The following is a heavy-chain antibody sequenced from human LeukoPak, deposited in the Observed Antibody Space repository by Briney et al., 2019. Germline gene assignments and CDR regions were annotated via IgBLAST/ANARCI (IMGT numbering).Heavy chain of an antibody. V-gene: IGHV3-7*01. CDR3: ARGRGGVPFDY. CDR1: GFMFYSYW. CDR2: IKQDGSEK. Sequence: PGGSLRLSCAASGFMFYSYWMNWVRQAPGKGLEWVANIKQDGSEKYYVDSVKGRFTISRDNAKNSLYLQMNSLRADDTAAYYCARGRGGVPFDYWGQGTLVTVSS. J-gene: IGHJ4*02.